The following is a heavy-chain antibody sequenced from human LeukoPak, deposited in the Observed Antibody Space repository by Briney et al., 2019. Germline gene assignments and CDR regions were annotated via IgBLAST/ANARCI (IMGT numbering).Heavy chain of an antibody. Sequence: PGGSLRLSCAPSGFTFSSYSMNWVRPAPGKGLEWVSSISSSSSYIYYADSVKGRFTLSRDNAKNSLYLQMNSLRAEDTAVYYCARERGYCSGGSCYSGFDYWGQGTLVTVSS. CDR2: ISSSSSYI. CDR3: ARERGYCSGGSCYSGFDY. CDR1: GFTFSSYS. V-gene: IGHV3-21*01. J-gene: IGHJ4*02. D-gene: IGHD2-15*01.